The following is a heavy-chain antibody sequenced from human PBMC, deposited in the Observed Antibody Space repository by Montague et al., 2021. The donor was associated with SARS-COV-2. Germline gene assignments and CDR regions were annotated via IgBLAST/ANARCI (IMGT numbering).Heavy chain of an antibody. CDR3: AREFRTYGYGGQYWYFDL. D-gene: IGHD3-10*01. CDR2: IYHSGST. CDR1: GGSISSSHW. Sequence: SETLSLTCAVSGGSISSSHWWSWVRQPPGKGLEWIGEIYHSGSTNYNPSLKSRVTISIDKSKNQFSLKLSSVTAADTAVYYCAREFRTYGYGGQYWYFDLWGRGTTVTVSS. J-gene: IGHJ2*01. V-gene: IGHV4-4*02.